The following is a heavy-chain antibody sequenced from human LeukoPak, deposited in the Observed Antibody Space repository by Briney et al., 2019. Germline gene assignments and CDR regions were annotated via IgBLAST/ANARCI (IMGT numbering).Heavy chain of an antibody. V-gene: IGHV4-34*01. CDR3: ARGYRNYEYYYDSSGYYFDY. D-gene: IGHD3-22*01. CDR1: GGSFSGYY. Sequence: PSATLSLTCAVYGGSFSGYYWSWIRQPPGKGLEWIGEINHSGSTNYNPSLKSRVTISVDTSKNQFSLKLSSVTAADTAVYYCARGYRNYEYYYDSSGYYFDYWGQGTLVTVSS. J-gene: IGHJ4*02. CDR2: INHSGST.